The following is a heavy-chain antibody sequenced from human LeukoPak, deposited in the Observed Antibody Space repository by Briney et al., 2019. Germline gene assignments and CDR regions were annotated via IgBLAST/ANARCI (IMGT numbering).Heavy chain of an antibody. Sequence: SQTLSLTSAISGDSVSSNSAAWHWIRQSPSRGLEWLGRTYYRSKWYNDYAVSVKSRITINPDTSKNQLSLQLNSVTPEDTAVYYCARGNYYDSSGYSPRFDYWGQGTLVTVSS. J-gene: IGHJ4*02. V-gene: IGHV6-1*01. D-gene: IGHD3-22*01. CDR2: TYYRSKWYN. CDR1: GDSVSSNSAA. CDR3: ARGNYYDSSGYSPRFDY.